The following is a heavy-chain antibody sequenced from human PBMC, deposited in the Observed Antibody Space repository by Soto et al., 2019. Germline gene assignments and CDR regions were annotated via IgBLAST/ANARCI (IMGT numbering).Heavy chain of an antibody. V-gene: IGHV5-10-1*01. Sequence: GESLKISCKGSGYSFTSYWISWVRQMPGKGLEWMGRIDPSDSYTNYSPSFQGHVTISADKSISTACLQWSSLKASDTAMYYCARDSNYDSSGYYPNNWFDPWGQGTLVTVSS. CDR3: ARDSNYDSSGYYPNNWFDP. CDR2: IDPSDSYT. J-gene: IGHJ5*02. CDR1: GYSFTSYW. D-gene: IGHD3-22*01.